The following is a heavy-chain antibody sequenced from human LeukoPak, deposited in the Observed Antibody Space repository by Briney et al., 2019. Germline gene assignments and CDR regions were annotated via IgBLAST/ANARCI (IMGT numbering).Heavy chain of an antibody. CDR2: INGNGGGS. D-gene: IGHD1-1*01. V-gene: IGHV3-23*01. CDR1: GFTFSDHA. Sequence: GGSLRLSCAASGFTFSDHAMSWVRQAPAKGLEWVSSINGNGGGSYYIDSVKGRFTVSRDNSKNTLYLQMNSLRAEDTAVYYCAKRSGGVRRYENYYFDYWGQGTLVTVSS. CDR3: AKRSGGVRRYENYYFDY. J-gene: IGHJ4*02.